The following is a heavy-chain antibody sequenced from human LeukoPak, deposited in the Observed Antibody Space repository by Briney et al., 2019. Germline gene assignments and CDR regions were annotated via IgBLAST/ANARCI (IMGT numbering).Heavy chain of an antibody. CDR3: ARVRPGPYNWFDP. D-gene: IGHD3-10*01. Sequence: ASVKVSCKASGYTFTNYDINWVRQAAGQGLEWLGWINTKTNDRGYARKFQGRVTMTRDNSIRTGYMELRSLTIEDTAVYYCARVRPGPYNWFDPWGQGTLVTVSP. CDR1: GYTFTNYD. J-gene: IGHJ5*02. V-gene: IGHV1-8*02. CDR2: INTKTNDR.